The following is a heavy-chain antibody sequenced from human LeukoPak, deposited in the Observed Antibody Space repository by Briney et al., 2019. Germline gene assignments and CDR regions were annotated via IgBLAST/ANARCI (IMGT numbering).Heavy chain of an antibody. J-gene: IGHJ3*02. CDR2: ISSSISYI. CDR1: GFTFSNYS. CDR3: ARVRGVEYSSGDAFDI. D-gene: IGHD6-19*01. Sequence: GGSLRLSCAASGFTFSNYSMNWVRQAPGKGLEWVSSISSSISYIYYADSVKGRFTISRDNAKNSLYLQMNSLRAEDTAVYYCARVRGVEYSSGDAFDIWGQGTMVTVSS. V-gene: IGHV3-21*01.